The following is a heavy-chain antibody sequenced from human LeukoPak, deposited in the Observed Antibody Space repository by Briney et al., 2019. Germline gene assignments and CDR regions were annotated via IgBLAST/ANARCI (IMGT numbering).Heavy chain of an antibody. D-gene: IGHD5/OR15-5a*01. J-gene: IGHJ3*01. Sequence: GRSLRLSCAASGFTFSSYSMNWVRQAPGKGLEWVSYISSSSSTIYYADSVKGRFTISRDNAKNSLYLQMNSLRAEDTAVYYCARGEVYWGQGTMVTVSS. CDR3: ARGEVY. CDR1: GFTFSSYS. V-gene: IGHV3-48*01. CDR2: ISSSSSTI.